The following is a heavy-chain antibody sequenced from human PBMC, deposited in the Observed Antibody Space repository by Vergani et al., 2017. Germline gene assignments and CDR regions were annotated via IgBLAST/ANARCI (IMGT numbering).Heavy chain of an antibody. CDR1: GVSVTDYN. D-gene: IGHD6-13*01. V-gene: IGHV4-59*02. CDR3: AGDTHSWQRADR. Sequence: QAQLQESGPGLVKPSETLSLTCHVFGVSVTDYNCNWIRQAPGKGLEWIGSLSTTGGATHASHNPSLKSRVSISVYPSKCQFSLRLTSVTAADSAIYYCAGDTHSWQRADRWGQGLLVSVSS. J-gene: IGHJ5*02. CDR2: LSTTGGA.